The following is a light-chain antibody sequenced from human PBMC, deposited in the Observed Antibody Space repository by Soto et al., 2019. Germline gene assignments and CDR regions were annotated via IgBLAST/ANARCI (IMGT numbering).Light chain of an antibody. CDR1: QTIDTN. CDR2: AAS. CDR3: QQYNNMPPWT. Sequence: EIRMKHSAGTLSVSTGERATLSCRASQTIDTNLAWYQQKPGQAPRLLIFAASTRATGIPARFSGSGSGTEFSLTITSLQSEDFALYYCQQYNNMPPWTFGQGTKV. V-gene: IGKV3-15*01. J-gene: IGKJ1*01.